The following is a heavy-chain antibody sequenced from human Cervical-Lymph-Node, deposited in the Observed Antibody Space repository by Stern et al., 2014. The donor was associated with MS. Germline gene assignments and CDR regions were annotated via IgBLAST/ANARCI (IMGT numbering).Heavy chain of an antibody. CDR1: GDTITTGGYY. D-gene: IGHD2-15*01. Sequence: VQLVESGPGLVKPSETLSLTCSVSGDTITTGGYYWSWIPQHPGKGLEWIGYIYYSGTTYSNPSLESRVTVSVDTSKNQFSLRLTSVTAADTAICYCARGRPGTTRTYVGGFDCWGQGTLVTVSS. CDR3: ARGRPGTTRTYVGGFDC. V-gene: IGHV4-31*03. CDR2: IYYSGTT. J-gene: IGHJ4*02.